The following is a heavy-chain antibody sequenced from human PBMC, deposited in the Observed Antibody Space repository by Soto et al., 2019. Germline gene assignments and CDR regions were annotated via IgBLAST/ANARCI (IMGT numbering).Heavy chain of an antibody. CDR3: ARDITAAAAAHY. J-gene: IGHJ4*02. Sequence: QVQLQESGPGLVKPSQTLSLTCTVSGGSISSGDYYWSWIRQSPGKGLEWIGYIFYSGSTYYNPSLKRRGTISVDTSTNQFSLKLTSVTAADTAVYFCARDITAAAAAHYWGQGTLVTVSS. CDR1: GGSISSGDYY. CDR2: IFYSGST. V-gene: IGHV4-30-4*01. D-gene: IGHD6-13*01.